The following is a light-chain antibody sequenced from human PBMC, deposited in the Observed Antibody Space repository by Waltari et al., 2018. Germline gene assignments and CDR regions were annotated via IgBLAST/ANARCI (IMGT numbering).Light chain of an antibody. V-gene: IGKV1-39*01. CDR1: QRISSY. CDR2: GAT. CDR3: EQTNRTPRA. Sequence: DIQMTQSPSSLPASVGDRVTTSCRASQRISSYLNWYQQKPGKAPRLLIYGATSLQRGVPSRFSGSGSGTDFTLNISSLQPEDFATFYCEQTNRTPRAFGQGTKVDI. J-gene: IGKJ1*01.